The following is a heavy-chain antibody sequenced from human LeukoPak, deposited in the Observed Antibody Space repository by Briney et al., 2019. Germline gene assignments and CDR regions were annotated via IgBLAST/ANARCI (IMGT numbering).Heavy chain of an antibody. CDR2: IYWNDDK. D-gene: IGHD6-6*01. CDR3: VHSGLVGGLFDY. CDR1: GFSLSTSGVG. J-gene: IGHJ4*02. Sequence: SGPTLVNPTQTLTLTCTFSGFSLSTSGVGVGWIRQPPGKALEWLALIYWNDDKRYSPSLKSRLTITKDTSKNQVVLTITNMDPVDTATYYCVHSGLVGGLFDYWGQGTLVTVSS. V-gene: IGHV2-5*01.